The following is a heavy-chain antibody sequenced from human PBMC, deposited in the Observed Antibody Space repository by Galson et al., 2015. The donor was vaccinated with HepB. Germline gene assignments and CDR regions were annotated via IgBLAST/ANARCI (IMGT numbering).Heavy chain of an antibody. Sequence: SLRLSCAASGLTFSDYHMSWIHQAPGKGLEWVSHITSSGINKYYADSVKGRFTVSRDNAKNSLYLYMNSLRAEDTAVYYCASPSRVTMMINAYFMDVWGKGTTVTVSS. V-gene: IGHV3-11*01. CDR1: GLTFSDYH. CDR2: ITSSGINK. D-gene: IGHD3-22*01. J-gene: IGHJ6*03. CDR3: ASPSRVTMMINAYFMDV.